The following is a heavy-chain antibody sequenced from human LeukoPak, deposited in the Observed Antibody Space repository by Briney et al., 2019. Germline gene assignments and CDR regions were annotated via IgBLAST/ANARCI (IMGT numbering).Heavy chain of an antibody. V-gene: IGHV1-2*02. Sequence: ASVKVSCKTSGYILSDYYIHWVRQAPGQGLEYMGWINPNNGGTKYGQKFQGRLSMTRDTSISTAYMELSRLTSDDTAVYYCARAPGNTIIDAQYFDYWGQGTLVTVSS. J-gene: IGHJ4*02. CDR1: GYILSDYY. CDR3: ARAPGNTIIDAQYFDY. D-gene: IGHD3-22*01. CDR2: INPNNGGT.